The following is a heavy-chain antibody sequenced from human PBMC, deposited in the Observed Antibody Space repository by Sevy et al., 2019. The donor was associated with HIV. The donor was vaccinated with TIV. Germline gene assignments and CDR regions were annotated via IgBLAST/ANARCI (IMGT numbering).Heavy chain of an antibody. CDR2: IYYSGST. J-gene: IGHJ4*02. V-gene: IGHV4-39*01. D-gene: IGHD3-22*01. CDR1: GGSISSSSYY. CDR3: ARSLIQVVITTSFDY. Sequence: SETLSLTCTVSGGSISSSSYYWDWIRQPPGKGLEWIGSIYYSGSTYYNPSLKSRVTISVDTSKNQFSLKLSSVTAADTAVYYCARSLIQVVITTSFDYWGQGTLVTVSS.